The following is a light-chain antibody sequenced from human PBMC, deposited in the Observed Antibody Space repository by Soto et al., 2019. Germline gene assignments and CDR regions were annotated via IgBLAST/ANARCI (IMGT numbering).Light chain of an antibody. CDR3: QQRTNWPLT. J-gene: IGKJ4*01. V-gene: IGKV3-11*02. CDR1: QSVAKF. Sequence: EIVLTQSPDTLSLSPGERATLSYRASQSVAKFLAWYQQKAGQAPRLLIFDASTRATGIPDRFNATGSGRAFTLTISSLEPEDFAVYYCQQRTNWPLTFGGGTKVEVK. CDR2: DAS.